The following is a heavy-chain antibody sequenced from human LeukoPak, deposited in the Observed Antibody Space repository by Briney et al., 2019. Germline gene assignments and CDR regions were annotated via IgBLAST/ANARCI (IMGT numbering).Heavy chain of an antibody. CDR3: AKVPDYYGSGHFDY. J-gene: IGHJ4*02. V-gene: IGHV3-23*01. D-gene: IGHD3-10*01. CDR1: GVTFSSYA. CDR2: ISGSGGST. Sequence: GVSLRLSCAASGVTFSSYAMSWVRQAPGKGLEWVSAISGSGGSTYYADSVKGRFTISRDNSKNTLYLQMNSLRAEDTAVYYCAKVPDYYGSGHFDYWGQGTLVTVSS.